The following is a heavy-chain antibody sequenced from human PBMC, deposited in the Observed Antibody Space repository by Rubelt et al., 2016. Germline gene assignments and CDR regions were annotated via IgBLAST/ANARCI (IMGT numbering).Heavy chain of an antibody. CDR1: GYSISSGYY. J-gene: IGHJ3*02. D-gene: IGHD1-14*01. V-gene: IGHV4-38-2*02. CDR3: ANTRKNAFDI. CDR2: IFYSGST. Sequence: QVQLQASGPGLVKPSETLSLTCTVSGYSISSGYYWCWIRQPPGKGLAWIGSIFYSGSTYYSRSLKSRVTISVETAKNQFSLKLSSVTAADTAVYYCANTRKNAFDIWGQGTMVTVSS.